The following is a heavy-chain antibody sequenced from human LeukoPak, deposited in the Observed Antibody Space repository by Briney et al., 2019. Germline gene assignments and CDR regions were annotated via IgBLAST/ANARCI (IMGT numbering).Heavy chain of an antibody. CDR1: GFTFDDYA. CDR2: IWYDGSNK. CDR3: ARERHSSGWPALDY. Sequence: PGRSLRLSCAASGFTFDDYAMHWVRQAPGKGLEWVAVIWYDGSNKYYADSVKGRFTISRDNSKNTLYLQMNSLRAEDTAVYYCARERHSSGWPALDYWGQGTLVTVSS. V-gene: IGHV3-33*08. D-gene: IGHD6-19*01. J-gene: IGHJ4*02.